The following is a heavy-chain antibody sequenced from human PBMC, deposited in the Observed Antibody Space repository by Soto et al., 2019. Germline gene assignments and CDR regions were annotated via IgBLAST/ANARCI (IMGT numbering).Heavy chain of an antibody. J-gene: IGHJ4*02. V-gene: IGHV3-30-3*01. CDR3: ARHPGYGAY. CDR2: ISYDGSTK. CDR1: GFTFSSYA. Sequence: VQLVESGGGVVQPGRSLRLSCAASGFTFSSYAMHWVRQAPGKGLERVAVISYDGSTKYYADSLKGRFTISRDNSKTTLYLQMNSLRAEYTAVYYCARHPGYGAYWGQGTLVTVSS. D-gene: IGHD3-9*01.